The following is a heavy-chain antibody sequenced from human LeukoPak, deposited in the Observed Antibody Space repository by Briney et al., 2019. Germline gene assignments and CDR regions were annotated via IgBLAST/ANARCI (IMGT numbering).Heavy chain of an antibody. CDR3: ARVAYYDSSGYSYPRFDY. CDR1: GGSISSYY. Sequence: SETLSLTCTVSGGSISSYYWSWIRQPPGKGLEWIGSIYYSGSTYYNPSLKSRVTISVDTSKNQFSLKLSSVTAADTAVYYCARVAYYDSSGYSYPRFDYWGQGTLVTVSS. J-gene: IGHJ4*02. V-gene: IGHV4-59*12. CDR2: IYYSGST. D-gene: IGHD3-22*01.